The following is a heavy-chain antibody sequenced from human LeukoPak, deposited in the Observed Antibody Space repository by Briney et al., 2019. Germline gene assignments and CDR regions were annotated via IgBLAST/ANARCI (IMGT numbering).Heavy chain of an antibody. CDR1: GFTFSSYS. D-gene: IGHD3-3*01. V-gene: IGHV3-21*01. J-gene: IGHJ3*02. Sequence: PGGSLRLSCAASGFTFSSYSINWVRQAPGKGLEWVSSISSSSSYIYYADSVKGRFTISRDNAKNSLYPQMNSLRAEDTAVYYCARDMNDFWSGYQNAFDIWGQGTMVTVSS. CDR2: ISSSSSYI. CDR3: ARDMNDFWSGYQNAFDI.